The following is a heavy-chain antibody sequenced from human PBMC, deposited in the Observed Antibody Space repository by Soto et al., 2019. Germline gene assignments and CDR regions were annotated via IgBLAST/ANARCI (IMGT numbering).Heavy chain of an antibody. V-gene: IGHV4-4*02. J-gene: IGHJ6*02. Sequence: SETLSLTCAVSGGSISSSNWWSWVRQPPGKGLEWIGEIYHSGSTNYNPSLKSRVTISVDKSKNQFSLKLSSVTAADTAVYYCARVIAAAGSGYGMDVWGQGTTVTVSS. CDR3: ARVIAAAGSGYGMDV. CDR2: IYHSGST. CDR1: GGSISSSNW. D-gene: IGHD6-13*01.